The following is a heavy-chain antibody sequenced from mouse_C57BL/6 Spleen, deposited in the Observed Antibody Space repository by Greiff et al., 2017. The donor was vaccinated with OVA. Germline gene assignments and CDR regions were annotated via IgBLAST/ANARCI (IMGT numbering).Heavy chain of an antibody. CDR1: GFNIKDYY. CDR3: ARDYYGSSYWDFDV. V-gene: IGHV14-2*01. Sequence: VQLQQSGAELVKPGASVKLSCTASGFNIKDYYMHWVKQRTEQGLEWIGRIDPEDGDTKYAPKFQGKATITADTSSNTAYLQLSSLTSEDTAVYYCARDYYGSSYWDFDVWGTGTTVTVSS. D-gene: IGHD1-1*01. CDR2: IDPEDGDT. J-gene: IGHJ1*03.